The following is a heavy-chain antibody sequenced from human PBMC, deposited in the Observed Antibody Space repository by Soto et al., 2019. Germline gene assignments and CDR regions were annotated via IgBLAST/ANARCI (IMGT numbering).Heavy chain of an antibody. CDR3: AKDLGAVGWDAFDI. D-gene: IGHD6-19*01. Sequence: SLRHSCTSSGFSFSDYSMEWVRPNPGKLLGWVSYISSSSFSIGYADSVEGRFTISRDNAKNSLYLQMNSLRAEDTALYYCAKDLGAVGWDAFDIWGQGTMVTVSS. CDR2: ISSSSFSI. V-gene: IGHV3-48*01. CDR1: GFSFSDYS. J-gene: IGHJ3*02.